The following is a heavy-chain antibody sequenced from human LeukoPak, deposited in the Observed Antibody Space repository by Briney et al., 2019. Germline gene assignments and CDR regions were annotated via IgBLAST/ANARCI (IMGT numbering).Heavy chain of an antibody. J-gene: IGHJ3*01. V-gene: IGHV1-24*01. D-gene: IGHD3-22*01. CDR2: FDPEDAET. CDR3: ATDLVPYDSSGYYYSR. Sequence: GVEWXXXFDPEDAETIYAQKFQCRVTMTEDTSTDTAYMELSSLRSEDTAVYYCATDLVPYDSSGYYYSRWGQGTMVTVSS.